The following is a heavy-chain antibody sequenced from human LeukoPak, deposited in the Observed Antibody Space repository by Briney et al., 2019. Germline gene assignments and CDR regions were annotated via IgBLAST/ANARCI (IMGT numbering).Heavy chain of an antibody. CDR1: GYTFTNYY. J-gene: IGHJ3*02. Sequence: GASVKVSCKASGYTFTNYYMHWVRQAPGQGLEWMGIINPSGGSTSYAQKFQGRVTMTRDASTSTVYMELRSLRSEDTAVYYCARDVVRRPAWGFDIWGQGTMVTVSS. V-gene: IGHV1-46*01. CDR3: ARDVVRRPAWGFDI. CDR2: INPSGGST. D-gene: IGHD7-27*01.